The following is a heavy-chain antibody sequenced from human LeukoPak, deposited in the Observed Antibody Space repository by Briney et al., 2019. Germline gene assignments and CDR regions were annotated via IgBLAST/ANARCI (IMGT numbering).Heavy chain of an antibody. D-gene: IGHD3-10*01. J-gene: IGHJ4*02. CDR3: ARDLFFGSRSYNLPFDY. CDR1: GFTFSDYG. CDR2: IWYDGSEK. V-gene: IGHV3-33*01. Sequence: GGSLILSCAASGFTFSDYGMHWVRQAPGKGLEWVAVIWYDGSEKYYADSVKGRFTISRDNSKNTLYLQVSSLRADDTAVYFCARDLFFGSRSYNLPFDYWGQGTLVTVSS.